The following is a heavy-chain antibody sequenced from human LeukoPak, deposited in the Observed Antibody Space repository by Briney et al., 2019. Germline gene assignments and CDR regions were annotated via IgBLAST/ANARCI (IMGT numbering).Heavy chain of an antibody. CDR2: IYYSGST. Sequence: PSETLSLTCTVSGGSISSSSYYWGWLRQPPGKGLEWFGSIYYSGSTYYNPSLKSRVTISVDTSKNQFSLKLSSVTAADTAVYYCARRSTFSSGYYYNIGDAFDIWGQGTMVTVSS. J-gene: IGHJ3*02. CDR3: ARRSTFSSGYYYNIGDAFDI. D-gene: IGHD3-22*01. CDR1: GGSISSSSYY. V-gene: IGHV4-39*01.